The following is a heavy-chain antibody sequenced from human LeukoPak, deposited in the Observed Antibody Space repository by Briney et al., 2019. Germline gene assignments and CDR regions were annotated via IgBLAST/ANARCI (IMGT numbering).Heavy chain of an antibody. CDR2: ISSSSSYI. J-gene: IGHJ4*02. CDR3: ARGRSYYNVWYDY. Sequence: GGSLRLSCAASGFTFSSYSMNWVRQAPGKGLEWDSSISSSSSYIYYADSVKGRFTISRDNAKNSLYLQMNSLRAEDTAVYYCARGRSYYNVWYDYWGQGTLVTVSS. CDR1: GFTFSSYS. V-gene: IGHV3-21*01. D-gene: IGHD3-10*01.